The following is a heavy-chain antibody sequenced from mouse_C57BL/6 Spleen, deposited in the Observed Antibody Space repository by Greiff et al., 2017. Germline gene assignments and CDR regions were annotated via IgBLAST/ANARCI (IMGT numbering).Heavy chain of an antibody. CDR2: FHPYNDDT. CDR1: GYTFTTYP. J-gene: IGHJ3*01. D-gene: IGHD1-1*01. Sequence: VKLQESGAELVKPGASVKMSCKASGYTFTTYPIEWMKQNHGKSLEWIGNFHPYNDDTKYNEKFKGKATLTVEKSSSTVYLELSRLTSDDSAVYYSAIHYYGSSYYDSFAYWGQGTLVTVSA. CDR3: AIHYYGSSYYDSFAY. V-gene: IGHV1-47*01.